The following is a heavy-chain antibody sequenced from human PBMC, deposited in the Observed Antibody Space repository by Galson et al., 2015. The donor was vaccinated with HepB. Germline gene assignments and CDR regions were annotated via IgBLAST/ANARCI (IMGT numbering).Heavy chain of an antibody. CDR1: GFTFSSYT. V-gene: IGHV3-48*01. J-gene: IGHJ4*02. D-gene: IGHD2-2*01. CDR3: ARALVAPAATIFDY. CDR2: ISSSGSTI. Sequence: SLRLSCAASGFTFSSYTINWVRQAPGRGLEWVAYISSSGSTIYYADSVEGRFTISRDNAKNSLFLQMDSLRAEDTAVYYCARALVAPAATIFDYWGQGTLVTVSS.